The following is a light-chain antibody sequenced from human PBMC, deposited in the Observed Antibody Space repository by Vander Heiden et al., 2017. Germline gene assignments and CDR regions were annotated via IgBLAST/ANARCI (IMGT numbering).Light chain of an antibody. V-gene: IGLV2-23*01. CDR2: EGS. J-gene: IGLJ3*02. CDR3: CSYAGSSTPNWV. Sequence: QSALTQPASVSGSPGQSITISCTGTSSDVGSYNLVSWYQQHPGKAPKLMIYEGSKRPSGVSNRFSGSKSGNTASLTISGLQAEDEADYYCCSYAGSSTPNWVFGGGTKLTGL. CDR1: SSDVGSYNL.